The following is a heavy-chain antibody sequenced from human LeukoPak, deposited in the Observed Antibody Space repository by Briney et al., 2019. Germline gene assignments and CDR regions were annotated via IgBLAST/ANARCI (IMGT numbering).Heavy chain of an antibody. CDR2: ISGGST. Sequence: PGGSLRLSCAASGFTFSTYAMNWVRQAPGKGLEWVSLISGGSTYYADSVKGRFTISRDNSKNTLYLQMNSLRAEDTAVYYRAKGLGSGRYFGFDYWGQGTLVTVSS. CDR1: GFTFSTYA. D-gene: IGHD1-26*01. CDR3: AKGLGSGRYFGFDY. J-gene: IGHJ4*02. V-gene: IGHV3-23*01.